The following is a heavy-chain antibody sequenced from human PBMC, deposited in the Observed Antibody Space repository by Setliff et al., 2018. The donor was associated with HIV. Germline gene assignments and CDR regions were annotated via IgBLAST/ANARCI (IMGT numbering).Heavy chain of an antibody. D-gene: IGHD5-12*01. CDR1: GGTFSSYA. V-gene: IGHV1-69*10. CDR2: IIPILGIA. J-gene: IGHJ4*02. CDR3: ATRIRDGHRGYGYFDF. Sequence: SVKVSCKASGGTFSSYAISWVRQAPGQGLEWMGGIIPILGIANYAQKFQGRVTITADESTSTAYMELSSLRSEDTAVYYCATRIRDGHRGYGYFDFWGQGTLVT.